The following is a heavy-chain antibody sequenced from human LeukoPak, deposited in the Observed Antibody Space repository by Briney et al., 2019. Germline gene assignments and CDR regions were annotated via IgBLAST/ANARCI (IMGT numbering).Heavy chain of an antibody. CDR3: ARGIAAAGTALYN. CDR1: GFTVSSNY. Sequence: GGSLRLSCAASGFTVSSNYKSWVRQAPGKGLEWVSVIYSGGSTYYADSVKGRFTISRDNSKNTLYLQINSLRAEDTAVYYCARGIAAAGTALYNWGQGTLLTVSS. CDR2: IYSGGST. V-gene: IGHV3-53*01. J-gene: IGHJ4*02. D-gene: IGHD6-13*01.